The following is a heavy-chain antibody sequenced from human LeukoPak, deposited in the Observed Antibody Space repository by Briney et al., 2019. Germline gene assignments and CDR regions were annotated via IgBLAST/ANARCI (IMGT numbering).Heavy chain of an antibody. Sequence: GGSLRLSCAASGFNFNTYTMNWVRQAPGKGLEWVSSISSDSSYIYYADAVHGRFTISRDNAKNSLYLQMNSLRAEDTAVYYCARDGSSGWYYGGFDYWGQGTLVTVSS. CDR1: GFNFNTYT. V-gene: IGHV3-21*01. J-gene: IGHJ4*02. D-gene: IGHD6-19*01. CDR2: ISSDSSYI. CDR3: ARDGSSGWYYGGFDY.